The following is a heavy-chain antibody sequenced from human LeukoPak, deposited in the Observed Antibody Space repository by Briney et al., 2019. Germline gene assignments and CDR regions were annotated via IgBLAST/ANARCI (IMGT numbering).Heavy chain of an antibody. J-gene: IGHJ6*02. Sequence: SETLSLTCTVSGGSISSYYWSWIRQPPGKGLEWIGYISYSGSTNYNPSLKSRVTISVDTSKNQFSLKLSSVTAADTAVYYCARHVYGDQYYYGMDVWGQGTTVTASS. CDR1: GGSISSYY. CDR3: ARHVYGDQYYYGMDV. CDR2: ISYSGST. D-gene: IGHD4-17*01. V-gene: IGHV4-59*08.